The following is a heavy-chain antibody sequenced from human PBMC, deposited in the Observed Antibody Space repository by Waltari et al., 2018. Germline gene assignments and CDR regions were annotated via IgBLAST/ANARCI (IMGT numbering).Heavy chain of an antibody. D-gene: IGHD1-26*01. CDR2: ISYDGSNK. Sequence: QVQLVESGGGVVQPGRSLRLSCAASGFTFSSYGMHWVRQAPGKGLEGVAVISYDGSNKYYADSVKGRFTISRDNSKNTLYLQMSSLRAEDTAVYYCAKEYSGSYYDYWGQGTLVTVAS. J-gene: IGHJ4*02. CDR1: GFTFSSYG. CDR3: AKEYSGSYYDY. V-gene: IGHV3-30*18.